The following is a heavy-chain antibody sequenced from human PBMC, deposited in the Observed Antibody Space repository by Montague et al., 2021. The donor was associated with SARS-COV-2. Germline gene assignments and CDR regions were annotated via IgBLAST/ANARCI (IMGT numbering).Heavy chain of an antibody. CDR1: GGSFSTYS. J-gene: IGHJ6*03. V-gene: IGHV4-34*01. CDR2: IHHGGIT. D-gene: IGHD3-10*01. CDR3: ARLGDGVVPSPILGVGPYYSYYYMDV. Sequence: SETLSLTCAVHGGSFSTYSWNWIRQPPGKGLEWIGEIHHGGITNYNPSLKSRLTISADTSKNQFSLKLTSVAAADTAVYYCARLGDGVVPSPILGVGPYYSYYYMDVWGKGTTVTVSS.